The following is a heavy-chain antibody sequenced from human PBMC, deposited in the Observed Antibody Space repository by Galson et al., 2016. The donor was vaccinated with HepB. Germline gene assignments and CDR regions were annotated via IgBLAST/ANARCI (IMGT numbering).Heavy chain of an antibody. J-gene: IGHJ3*02. Sequence: SLRLSCAAFGLTFRSYAFSWLRQAPGKGLEWVSVSASGDITYYAHSVKGRFTISRDKSKSTLFLNMISLRAEDTASYYCASHLGGSSLDPFDIWGRGTMVTVSS. CDR2: SASGDIT. CDR3: ASHLGGSSLDPFDI. V-gene: IGHV3-23*01. CDR1: GLTFRSYA. D-gene: IGHD3-16*01.